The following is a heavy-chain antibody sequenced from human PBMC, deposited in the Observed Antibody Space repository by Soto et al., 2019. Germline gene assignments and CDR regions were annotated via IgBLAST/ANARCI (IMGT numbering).Heavy chain of an antibody. J-gene: IGHJ6*02. CDR2: IYSGGST. CDR3: ARDKGESGSQYGMDV. CDR1: GFTVSSNY. Sequence: PGGSLRLSCAASGFTVSSNYMSWVRQAPGKGLEWVSVIYSGGSTYYADSVKGRFTISRDNSKNTLYLQMNSLRAEDTAVYYCARDKGESGSQYGMDVWGQGTTVTVSS. V-gene: IGHV3-53*01. D-gene: IGHD3-3*01.